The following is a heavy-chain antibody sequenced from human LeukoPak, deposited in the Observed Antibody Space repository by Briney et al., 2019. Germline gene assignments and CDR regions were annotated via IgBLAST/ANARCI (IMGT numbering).Heavy chain of an antibody. V-gene: IGHV4-59*01. J-gene: IGHJ5*02. D-gene: IGHD5-18*01. CDR3: ARGQGYSYGYEWFDP. CDR2: IYYSGSP. CDR1: GGSISSSY. Sequence: SETLSLTCTVSGGSISSSYWSWIRQPPGKGLEWIGYIYYSGSPNYNPSLKSRVTISVDTSKNQFSLKLTSVTAADTAVYYCARGQGYSYGYEWFDPWGQGTLVTVSS.